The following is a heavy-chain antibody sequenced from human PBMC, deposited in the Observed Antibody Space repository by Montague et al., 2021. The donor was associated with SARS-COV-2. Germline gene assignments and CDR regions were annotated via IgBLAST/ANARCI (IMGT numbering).Heavy chain of an antibody. D-gene: IGHD2-21*01. V-gene: IGHV4-39*07. Sequence: SETLSLTCSVSGGSTKTMRYYWAWLRQSPGKELVWNTSVYYTGHTNHTLSRAARTATSPYTSTNHFSLTLSSAAADDTAIYYCATDRAGRYYFDNWGQGTPVIVSS. CDR2: VYYTGHT. J-gene: IGHJ4*02. CDR3: ATDRAGRYYFDN. CDR1: GGSTKTMRYY.